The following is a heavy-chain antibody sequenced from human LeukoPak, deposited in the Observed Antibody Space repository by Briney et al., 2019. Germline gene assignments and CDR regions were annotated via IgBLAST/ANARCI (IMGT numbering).Heavy chain of an antibody. D-gene: IGHD3-10*01. J-gene: IGHJ4*02. Sequence: SETLSLTCAVYGRSFSGYYWSWIRQPPGKGLEWIGEINHSGSTNYNPSLKSRVTISVDTSKNQFSLKLSSVTAADTAVYYCARQSNYYGSGSYYNWGQGTLVTVSS. V-gene: IGHV4-34*01. CDR1: GRSFSGYY. CDR2: INHSGST. CDR3: ARQSNYYGSGSYYN.